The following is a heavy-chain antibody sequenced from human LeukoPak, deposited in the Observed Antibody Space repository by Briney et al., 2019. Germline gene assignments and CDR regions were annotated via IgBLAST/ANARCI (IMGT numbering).Heavy chain of an antibody. D-gene: IGHD2-15*01. V-gene: IGHV3-21*01. CDR1: GFTFSTYT. Sequence: GGSLRLSCAASGFTFSTYTMNWVRQAPGKGLEWVSSISSSSSYIYYADSVKGRFTISRDNAKNSLYLQMNSLRAEDTAVYYCARVLPGYCSGGSCFGVDYWGQGTLVTVSS. J-gene: IGHJ4*02. CDR2: ISSSSSYI. CDR3: ARVLPGYCSGGSCFGVDY.